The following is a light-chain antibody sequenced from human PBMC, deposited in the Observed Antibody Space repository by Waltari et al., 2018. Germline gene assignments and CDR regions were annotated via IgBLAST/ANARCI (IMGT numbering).Light chain of an antibody. J-gene: IGKJ4*01. CDR1: QNVVSAF. CDR2: DAF. Sequence: EIVLTQSPGTLSLSPGERATLSCRASQNVVSAFLAWYQQKPGQAPRLLLYDAFKRATGTPDRFTGSGSGTDFTLTISRLEPEDVAVYYCQQYANLPLTFGGGT. CDR3: QQYANLPLT. V-gene: IGKV3-20*01.